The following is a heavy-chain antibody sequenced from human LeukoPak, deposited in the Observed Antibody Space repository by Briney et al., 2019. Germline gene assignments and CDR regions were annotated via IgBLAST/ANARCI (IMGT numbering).Heavy chain of an antibody. CDR3: ARDQTTTYYYDSSGYHDAFDI. D-gene: IGHD3-22*01. Sequence: SQTLSLTCTVSGGSISSGDYYWSWIRQPPGKGPEWIGYIYYSGSTYYNPSLKSRATISVDTSKNQFSLKLSSVTAADTAVYYCARDQTTTYYYDSSGYHDAFDIWGQGTMVTVSS. CDR1: GGSISSGDYY. CDR2: IYYSGST. J-gene: IGHJ3*02. V-gene: IGHV4-30-4*01.